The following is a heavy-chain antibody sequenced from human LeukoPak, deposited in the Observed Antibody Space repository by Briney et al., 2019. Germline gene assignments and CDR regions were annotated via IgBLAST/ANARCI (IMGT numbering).Heavy chain of an antibody. CDR2: IDQRGRDS. J-gene: IGHJ4*02. CDR3: AKKNSGPNPFDF. V-gene: IGHV3-23*01. CDR1: GFTFSSYA. Sequence: PGGSLRLSCAAYGFTFSSYAMSWVRQAPREGLGWGSGIDQRGRDSPYADSVKGRFTVSRDNSKNMLYLQMNSLRVEDTAIYYCAKKNSGPNPFDFWGQGTLVTVSS.